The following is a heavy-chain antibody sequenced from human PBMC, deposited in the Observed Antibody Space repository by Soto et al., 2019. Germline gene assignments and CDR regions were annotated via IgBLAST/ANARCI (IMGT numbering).Heavy chain of an antibody. CDR1: GFTFGDYA. Sequence: GGSLRLSCTVSGFTFGDYAVSWVRQAPGKGLEWVSTISGSGRSTYYADSVKGRFTISRDNSKNTLILQMNSLRAEDTAVFFCAKSHTAVTAGPPFDHWGQGTLVTVPQ. D-gene: IGHD2-15*01. CDR2: ISGSGRST. V-gene: IGHV3-23*01. CDR3: AKSHTAVTAGPPFDH. J-gene: IGHJ5*02.